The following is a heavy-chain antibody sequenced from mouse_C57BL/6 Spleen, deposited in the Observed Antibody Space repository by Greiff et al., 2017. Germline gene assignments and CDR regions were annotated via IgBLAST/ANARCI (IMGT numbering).Heavy chain of an antibody. V-gene: IGHV1-59*01. CDR3: ANDCLDY. D-gene: IGHD2-4*01. Sequence: QVQLQQPGAELVRPGTSVKLSCKASGYTFTSYWMHWVKQRPGQGLEWIGVIDPSDSYTNYNQKFKGKATLTVDTSSSTAYMQLSSLTSEDSAVYYCANDCLDYWGQGTTLTVSS. CDR2: IDPSDSYT. CDR1: GYTFTSYW. J-gene: IGHJ2*01.